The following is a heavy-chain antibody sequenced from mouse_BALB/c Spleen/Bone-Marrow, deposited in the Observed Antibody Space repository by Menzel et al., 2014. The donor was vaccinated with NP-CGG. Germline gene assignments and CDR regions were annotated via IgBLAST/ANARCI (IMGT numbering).Heavy chain of an antibody. J-gene: IGHJ2*01. Sequence: QIQRAGSVLVRPGPSVKLSCKASVHSFLNTWIHWVKQGFGQGLEWVGAIHPNRGNTNYNEQLIGKPTLTVVPSSSTAYVDLSRLTSDVSAVYLCARLLWYAGDFDPRG. CDR1: VHSFLNTW. CDR2: IHPNRGNT. V-gene: IGHV1S130*01. CDR3: ARLLWYAGDFDP. D-gene: IGHD2-14*01.